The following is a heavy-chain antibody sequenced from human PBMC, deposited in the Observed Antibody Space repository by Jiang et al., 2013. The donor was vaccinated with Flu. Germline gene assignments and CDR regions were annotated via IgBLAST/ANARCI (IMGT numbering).Heavy chain of an antibody. V-gene: IGHV4-59*01. CDR1: GGSISSYY. J-gene: IGHJ4*02. Sequence: GPGLVKPSETLSLTCTVSGGSISSYYWSWIRQPPGKGLEWIGYIYYSGSTNYNPSLKSRVTISVDTSKNQFSLKLSSVTAADTAVYYCARVKEAAGTGLVHGFDYWGQGTL. CDR2: IYYSGST. CDR3: ARVKEAAGTGLVHGFDY. D-gene: IGHD6-13*01.